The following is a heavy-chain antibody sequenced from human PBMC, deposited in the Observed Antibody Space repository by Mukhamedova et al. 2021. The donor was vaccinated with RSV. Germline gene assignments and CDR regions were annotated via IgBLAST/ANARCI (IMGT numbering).Heavy chain of an antibody. CDR3: ARLRSANHGYRI. V-gene: IGHV4-34*01. Sequence: NPSLKSRVTMSVDASKNQFSLMLSSVTAADTAVYYCARLRSANHGYRIWGQGTLVTVSS. J-gene: IGHJ4*02. D-gene: IGHD5-24*01.